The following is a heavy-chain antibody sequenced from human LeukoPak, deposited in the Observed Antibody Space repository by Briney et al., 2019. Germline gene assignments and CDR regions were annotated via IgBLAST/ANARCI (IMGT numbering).Heavy chain of an antibody. V-gene: IGHV1-18*01. CDR3: ARAGETIFGAPNWFDP. J-gene: IGHJ5*02. CDR1: GYTFTSYG. CDR2: ISAYNGNT. Sequence: ASVKVSCKASGYTFTSYGISWVRQAPGQGLEWMGWISAYNGNTNYAQKLQGRVTMTTDTSTSTAYMELRSLRSDDTAVYYCARAGETIFGAPNWFDPWGQGTLVTVSS. D-gene: IGHD3-3*01.